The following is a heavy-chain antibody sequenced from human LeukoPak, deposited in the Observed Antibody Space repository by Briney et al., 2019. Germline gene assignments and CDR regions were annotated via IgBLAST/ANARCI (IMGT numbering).Heavy chain of an antibody. V-gene: IGHV4-59*01. CDR3: ARGRTHDYGDLMDDY. J-gene: IGHJ4*02. CDR1: GGSISSYY. CDR2: IYYSGST. D-gene: IGHD4-17*01. Sequence: SETLSLTCTVSGGSISSYYSSWIRQPPGKGLEWIGYIYYSGSTNYNPSLKSRVTISVDTSKNQFSLKLSSVTAADTAVYYCARGRTHDYGDLMDDYWGQGTLVTVSS.